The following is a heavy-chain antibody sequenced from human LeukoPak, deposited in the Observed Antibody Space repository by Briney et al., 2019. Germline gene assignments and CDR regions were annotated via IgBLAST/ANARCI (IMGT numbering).Heavy chain of an antibody. CDR1: GFTLSNYW. CDR3: ATYSSLNRREFQY. CDR2: IKTDGSEK. V-gene: IGHV3-7*01. J-gene: IGHJ1*01. D-gene: IGHD3-22*01. Sequence: GGSLRLSCEGSGFTLSNYWMGWVRQAPGKGLQWVANIKTDGSEKYYVDSVKGRFTISRDNAKNSLYLQMNSLRAEGTAVYYCATYSSLNRREFQYWGQGTLLTVSS.